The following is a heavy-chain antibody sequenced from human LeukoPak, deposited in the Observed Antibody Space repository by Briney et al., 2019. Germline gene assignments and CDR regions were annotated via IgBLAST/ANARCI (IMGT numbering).Heavy chain of an antibody. J-gene: IGHJ4*02. CDR1: GYTLTELS. CDR3: ARETESYYGSGSPYYFDY. Sequence: GASVKVSCKVSGYTLTELSMHWVRQAPGKGLEWMGGFDPEDGETIYAQKFQGRVTITADESTSTAYMELSSLRSEDTAVYYCARETESYYGSGSPYYFDYWGQGTLVTVSS. CDR2: FDPEDGET. V-gene: IGHV1-24*01. D-gene: IGHD3-10*01.